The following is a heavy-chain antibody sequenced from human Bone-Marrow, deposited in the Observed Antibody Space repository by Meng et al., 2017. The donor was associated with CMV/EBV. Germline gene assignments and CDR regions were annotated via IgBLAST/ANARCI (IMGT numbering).Heavy chain of an antibody. V-gene: IGHV3-30-3*01. D-gene: IGHD2-2*02. CDR2: ISYDGSNK. J-gene: IGHJ6*02. CDR3: ARGRSGYCSSTSCYMGPGDYGMDV. Sequence: SCAASGFTFSSYAMHWGRQAPGKGLEWVAVISYDGSNKYYADSVKGRFTISRDNSKNTLYLQMNSLRAEDTAVYYCARGRSGYCSSTSCYMGPGDYGMDVWGQGTTVTVSS. CDR1: GFTFSSYA.